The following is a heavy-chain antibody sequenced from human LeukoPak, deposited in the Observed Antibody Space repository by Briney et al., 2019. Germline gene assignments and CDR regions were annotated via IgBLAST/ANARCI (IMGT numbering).Heavy chain of an antibody. V-gene: IGHV4-39*01. CDR3: ARQYGSGSWVYYYYYYMDV. CDR2: IYYSGST. Sequence: SETLSLTCTVSGGSISSSSYYWGWIRQPPGKGLEWIGSIYYSGSTYYNPSLKSRVTISVDTSKNQFSLKLSSVTAADTAVYYCARQYGSGSWVYYYYYYMDVWGKGTTVTISS. CDR1: GGSISSSSYY. J-gene: IGHJ6*03. D-gene: IGHD3-10*01.